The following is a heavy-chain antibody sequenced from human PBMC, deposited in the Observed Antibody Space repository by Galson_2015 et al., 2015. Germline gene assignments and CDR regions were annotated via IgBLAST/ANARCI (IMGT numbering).Heavy chain of an antibody. V-gene: IGHV3-23*01. Sequence: SLRLSCAASGFTFSSYAMSWVRQAPGKGLEWVSAISGSGGSTYYADSVKGRFTISRDNSKNTLYLQMNSLRAEDTAVYYCAKVDKDGIVVVPAATGWDCWGQGTLVTVSS. J-gene: IGHJ4*02. D-gene: IGHD2-2*01. CDR3: AKVDKDGIVVVPAATGWDC. CDR1: GFTFSSYA. CDR2: ISGSGGST.